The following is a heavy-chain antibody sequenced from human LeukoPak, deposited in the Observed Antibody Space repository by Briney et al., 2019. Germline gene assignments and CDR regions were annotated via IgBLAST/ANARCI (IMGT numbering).Heavy chain of an antibody. CDR3: ARVGTIFGVVIVDYYYYGMDV. J-gene: IGHJ6*02. D-gene: IGHD3-3*01. Sequence: ASVKVSCKASGYTFTTYGISWVRQARGQGLEWMGWISANNGNTNYAQKFQGRVTITADESTSTAYMELSSLRSEDTAVYYCARVGTIFGVVIVDYYYYGMDVWGQGTTVTVSS. CDR2: ISANNGNT. CDR1: GYTFTTYG. V-gene: IGHV1-18*01.